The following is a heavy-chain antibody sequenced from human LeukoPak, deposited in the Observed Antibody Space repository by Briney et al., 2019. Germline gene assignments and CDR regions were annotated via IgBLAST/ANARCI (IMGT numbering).Heavy chain of an antibody. CDR2: ISSSSSYI. D-gene: IGHD2-15*01. CDR3: AKGEVVVAPFDY. CDR1: GFTFSSYS. J-gene: IGHJ4*02. V-gene: IGHV3-21*01. Sequence: PGGSLRLSCAASGFTFSSYSMNWVRQAPGKGLEWVSSISSSSSYIYYADSVKGRFTISRDNSKNTLYLQMNSLRAEDTAVYYCAKGEVVVAPFDYWGQGTLVTVSS.